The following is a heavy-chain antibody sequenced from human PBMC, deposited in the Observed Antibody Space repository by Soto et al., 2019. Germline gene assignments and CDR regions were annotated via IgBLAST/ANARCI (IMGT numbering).Heavy chain of an antibody. CDR1: GYTFTGYY. Sequence: ASVTVSCKASGYTFTGYYMHWVRQAPGQGLEWMGWINPNSGGTNYAQKFQGWVTMTRDTSISTAYMELSRLRSDDTAVYYCARGNGIAVAGTAFDIWGQGTMVTVSS. V-gene: IGHV1-2*04. CDR3: ARGNGIAVAGTAFDI. D-gene: IGHD6-19*01. CDR2: INPNSGGT. J-gene: IGHJ3*02.